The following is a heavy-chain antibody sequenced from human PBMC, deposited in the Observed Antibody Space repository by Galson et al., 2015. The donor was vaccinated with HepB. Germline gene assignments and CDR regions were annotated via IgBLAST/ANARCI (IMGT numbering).Heavy chain of an antibody. CDR1: GYTFTNYG. J-gene: IGHJ4*02. V-gene: IGHV1-18*04. Sequence: SVKVSCKASGYTFTNYGLSWVRRAPGQGLEWMGWINTNNDNTIYAQKFHGRLTLTTDVSTNTAYMELRGLISNDTAVYYCAREDCQSDTCYFFDYWGQGTLLTVSS. CDR3: AREDCQSDTCYFFDY. CDR2: INTNNDNT. D-gene: IGHD2-15*01.